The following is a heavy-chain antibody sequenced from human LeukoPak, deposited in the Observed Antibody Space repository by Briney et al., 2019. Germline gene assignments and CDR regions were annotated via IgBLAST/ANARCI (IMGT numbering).Heavy chain of an antibody. V-gene: IGHV4-59*01. J-gene: IGHJ4*02. CDR2: IFYSGRT. CDR3: TRGQKYISGYTVTELGSGYFDY. Sequence: SETLSLTCTVSGGSISSYYWSWIRQPPGKGLEWIGYIFYSGRTSYNPSLKSRVTISVDTSKDHFSLTLSSVTAADTAVYYCTRGQKYISGYTVTELGSGYFDYWGQGTLVTVSS. CDR1: GGSISSYY. D-gene: IGHD5-18*01.